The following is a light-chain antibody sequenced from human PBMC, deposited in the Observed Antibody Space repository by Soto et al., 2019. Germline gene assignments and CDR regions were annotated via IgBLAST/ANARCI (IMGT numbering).Light chain of an antibody. CDR1: QSVSSY. CDR3: QQYNSYWT. V-gene: IGKV3-11*01. J-gene: IGKJ1*01. Sequence: EIVLTQSPATLSLSPGERATLSCRASQSVSSYLAWYQQKPGQAPRLLIYDASNRATGIPARFSGSGSGTDFTLTISSLQPDDFATYYSQQYNSYWTFGQGTKVEIK. CDR2: DAS.